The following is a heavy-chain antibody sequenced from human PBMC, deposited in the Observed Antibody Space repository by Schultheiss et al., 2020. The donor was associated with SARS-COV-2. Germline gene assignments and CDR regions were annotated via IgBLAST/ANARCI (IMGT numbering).Heavy chain of an antibody. D-gene: IGHD3-9*01. J-gene: IGHJ6*02. CDR1: GGSFSGYY. V-gene: IGHV4-34*01. CDR2: IYYSGST. CDR3: ARENDILTGSYYYVMDV. Sequence: SETLSLTCAVYGGSFSGYYWSWIRQPPGKGLEWIGYIYYSGSTYYNPSLKSRVTISVDTSKNQFSLKLSSVTAADTAVYYCARENDILTGSYYYVMDVWGQGTTVTVSS.